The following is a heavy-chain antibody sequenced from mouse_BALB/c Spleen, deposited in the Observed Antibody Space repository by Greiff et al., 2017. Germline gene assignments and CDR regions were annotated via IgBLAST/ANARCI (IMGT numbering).Heavy chain of an antibody. CDR1: GYSFTGYF. Sequence: EVQLVESGPELVKPGASVKISCKASGYSFTGYFMNWVMQSHGKSLEWIGRINPYNGDTFYNQKFKGKATLTVDKSSSTAHMELRSLASEDSAVYYCARSDYYGSTHAMDYWGQGTSVTVSS. V-gene: IGHV1-20*02. CDR2: INPYNGDT. D-gene: IGHD1-2*01. CDR3: ARSDYYGSTHAMDY. J-gene: IGHJ4*01.